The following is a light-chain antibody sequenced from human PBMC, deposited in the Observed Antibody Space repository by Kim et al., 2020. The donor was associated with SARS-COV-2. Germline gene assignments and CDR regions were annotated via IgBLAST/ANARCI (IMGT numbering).Light chain of an antibody. V-gene: IGKV3-15*01. CDR1: QSVGTT. CDR2: SAS. Sequence: VSPGERVTLSCRASQSVGTTVAGYQQRTGQAPTLLIYSASTRATGVPPTFSGSGSGTEFTLTISSLQSEDFALYYCQQYNNWQWSFGQGTKVDIK. J-gene: IGKJ1*01. CDR3: QQYNNWQWS.